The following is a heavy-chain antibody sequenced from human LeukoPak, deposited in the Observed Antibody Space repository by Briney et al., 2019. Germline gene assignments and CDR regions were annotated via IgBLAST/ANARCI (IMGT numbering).Heavy chain of an antibody. CDR2: IGYNGYNT. CDR3: AKGGSSWYGNWFDP. V-gene: IGHV3-20*04. D-gene: IGHD6-13*01. Sequence: GGSLRLSCAASGFTFDDYGMNWVRQAPGKGLEWVSGIGYNGYNTGYADSVKGRFTISRDNAKNSLYLQMNSLRAEDMALYYCAKGGSSWYGNWFDPWGQGTLVTVSS. CDR1: GFTFDDYG. J-gene: IGHJ5*02.